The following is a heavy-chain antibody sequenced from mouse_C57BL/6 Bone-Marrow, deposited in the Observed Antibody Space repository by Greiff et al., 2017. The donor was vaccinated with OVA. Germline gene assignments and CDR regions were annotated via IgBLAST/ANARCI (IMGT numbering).Heavy chain of an antibody. D-gene: IGHD4-1*01. J-gene: IGHJ3*01. CDR1: GYTFTDYY. V-gene: IGHV1-19*01. CDR3: ARSELGRAY. Sequence: EVQLQQSGPVLVKPGASVKMSCKASGYTFTDYYMNWVKQSHGKSLEWIGVINPYNGGTSYNQKFKGKATLTVDKSSNTAYLQLRSLTSEDTAVYYCARSELGRAYWGQGTLVTVSA. CDR2: INPYNGGT.